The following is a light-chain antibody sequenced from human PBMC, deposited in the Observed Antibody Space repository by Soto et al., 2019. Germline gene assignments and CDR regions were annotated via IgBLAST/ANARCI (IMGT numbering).Light chain of an antibody. CDR3: CSYAGSYTFV. V-gene: IGLV2-11*01. Sequence: QSALTQPASVSGSPGQSIAISCTGVRTDVDGYDYVSWYQQHPGKAPKLMIYDVSKRPSGVPDRFSGSKSGNTASLTISGLQAEDEADYYCCSYAGSYTFVFGTGTKVTVL. CDR1: RTDVDGYDY. J-gene: IGLJ1*01. CDR2: DVS.